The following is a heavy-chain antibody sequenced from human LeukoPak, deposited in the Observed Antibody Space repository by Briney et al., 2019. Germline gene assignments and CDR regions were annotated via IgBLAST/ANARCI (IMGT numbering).Heavy chain of an antibody. V-gene: IGHV3-30*01. CDR2: ISYDGSNK. Sequence: GGSLRLSCAASGFTFSSYAMHWVRQAPGKGLEWVAVISYDGSNKYYADSVKGRFTISRDNSKNTLYLQMNSLRAEDTAVYYCARDISSYGSGSDYWGQGTLVTVSS. CDR3: ARDISSYGSGSDY. J-gene: IGHJ4*02. CDR1: GFTFSSYA. D-gene: IGHD3-10*01.